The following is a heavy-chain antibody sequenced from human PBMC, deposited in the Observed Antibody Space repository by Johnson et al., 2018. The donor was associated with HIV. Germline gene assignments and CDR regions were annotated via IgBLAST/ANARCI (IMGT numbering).Heavy chain of an antibody. Sequence: EVPLAESGGGLPKPGGSPTLSCAASGFTSSDAWMNWVRQSPGKGLEWVGRIKSKTEGGTTDYAAPVKGRFTISIDDSKNNLYLQMNSLKTEDTAVYYCTTDRYAFDIWGQGTMVTVSS. CDR1: GFTSSDAW. J-gene: IGHJ3*02. CDR2: IKSKTEGGTT. CDR3: TTDRYAFDI. D-gene: IGHD1-1*01. V-gene: IGHV3-15*01.